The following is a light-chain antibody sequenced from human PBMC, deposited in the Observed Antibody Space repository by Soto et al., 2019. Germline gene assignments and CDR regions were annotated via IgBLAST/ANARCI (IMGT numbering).Light chain of an antibody. CDR3: QQYGTSPPALT. V-gene: IGKV3-20*01. Sequence: DIVLTQSPGTLSLPPGERAILSSSASQRVSSSHLAWYQQKPGQAPRLLIYGASSRATGIPVRFSGSGSGTDFTLTISRLEPEDFAVYYCQQYGTSPPALTFGGGTKVDIK. CDR2: GAS. CDR1: QRVSSSH. J-gene: IGKJ4*01.